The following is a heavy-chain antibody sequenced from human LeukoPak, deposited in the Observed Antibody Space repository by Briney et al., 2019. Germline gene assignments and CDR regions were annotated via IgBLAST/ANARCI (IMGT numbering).Heavy chain of an antibody. CDR1: GFTFSSYG. CDR2: ISYDGSNK. CDR3: ARPRAPVTRISPFDI. D-gene: IGHD4-17*01. Sequence: GGSLRLSCAASGFTFSSYGMHWVRQAPGKGLEWVAVISYDGSNKYYADSVKGRFTISRDNSKNTLYLQMSSLRADDTAVYYCARPRAPVTRISPFDIWGQGTMVTVSS. V-gene: IGHV3-30*03. J-gene: IGHJ3*02.